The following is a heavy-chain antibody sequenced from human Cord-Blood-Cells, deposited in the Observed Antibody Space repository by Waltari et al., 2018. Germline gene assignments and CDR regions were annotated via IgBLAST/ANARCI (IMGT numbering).Heavy chain of an antibody. CDR1: GGSISSSSYY. CDR2: IYYSGST. Sequence: QLQLQESGPGLVKPSETLSLTCTVSGGSISSSSYYWGWIRQPPGKGLEWIGSIYYSGSTYYNPSLRSRVTISVDTSKNPFSLKLGSVTAADTAVYYCARDSLWFGEWAFDIWGQGTMVTVSS. D-gene: IGHD3-10*01. J-gene: IGHJ3*02. CDR3: ARDSLWFGEWAFDI. V-gene: IGHV4-39*02.